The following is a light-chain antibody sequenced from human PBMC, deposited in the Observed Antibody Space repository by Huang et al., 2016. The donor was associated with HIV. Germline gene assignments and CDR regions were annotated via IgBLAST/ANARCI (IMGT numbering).Light chain of an antibody. Sequence: EIVLTQSPGTLSLSPGERATLSCRARQSVKNNFLAWYQQKPGQAPRLLIYGASSRATGVPDRFSGSGSGTDFTLTISRLEPEDFAVYYCHQYGDSRGTFGQGTKVEIK. CDR3: HQYGDSRGT. J-gene: IGKJ1*01. V-gene: IGKV3-20*01. CDR1: QSVKNNF. CDR2: GAS.